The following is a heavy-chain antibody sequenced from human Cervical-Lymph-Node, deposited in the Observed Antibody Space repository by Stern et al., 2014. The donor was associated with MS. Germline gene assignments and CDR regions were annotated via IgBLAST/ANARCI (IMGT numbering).Heavy chain of an antibody. CDR3: ARQRGTSEIDY. Sequence: EVQLVESGAEAKKAGDSLKISCKGSGYSFTTWWTGWVRQMPGKGLEWMGIIYPGDSYTRYSPSFKGQVTISADKSISTAYLEWSSLKASDTAIYYCARQRGTSEIDYWGQGTLVTVSS. CDR2: IYPGDSYT. CDR1: GYSFTTWW. J-gene: IGHJ4*02. V-gene: IGHV5-51*01. D-gene: IGHD3-16*01.